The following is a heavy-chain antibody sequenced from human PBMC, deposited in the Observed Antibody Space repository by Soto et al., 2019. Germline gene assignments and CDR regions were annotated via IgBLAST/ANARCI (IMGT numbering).Heavy chain of an antibody. V-gene: IGHV1-2*04. J-gene: IGHJ4*02. CDR2: INPNSGGT. CDR3: ASALGGSWLAPTGY. Sequence: ASVKVYCKASGYTFTGYYMHWVRQAPGQGLEWMGWINPNSGGTNYAQKFQDWVTMTRDTSIITAYMELSRLRSDDTAVYYYASALGGSWLAPTGYWGQGTLVTVSS. CDR1: GYTFTGYY. D-gene: IGHD6-13*01.